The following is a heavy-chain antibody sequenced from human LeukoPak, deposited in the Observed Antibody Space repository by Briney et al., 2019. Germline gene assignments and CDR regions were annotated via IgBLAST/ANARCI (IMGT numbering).Heavy chain of an antibody. Sequence: GGSLRLSCAASGITLSGYWMHWVRQAPGKGLVWVSRINFDGSDTSDADFVKGRFTISRDNAKNTLFLQMNSLRAEDTAVYYCTRSLMDWGQGIRVTVSS. CDR2: INFDGSDT. V-gene: IGHV3-74*01. D-gene: IGHD3-16*01. CDR3: TRSLMD. CDR1: GITLSGYW. J-gene: IGHJ4*02.